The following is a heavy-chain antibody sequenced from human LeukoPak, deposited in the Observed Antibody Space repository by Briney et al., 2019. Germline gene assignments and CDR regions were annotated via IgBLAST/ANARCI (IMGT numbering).Heavy chain of an antibody. CDR1: GFTSSDYY. CDR3: ARYITMIVVVIDY. D-gene: IGHD3-22*01. V-gene: IGHV3-11*01. J-gene: IGHJ4*02. CDR2: ISSSGSTI. Sequence: SGGSLRLSCAASGFTSSDYYMSWIRQAPGKGLEWVSYISSSGSTIYYADSVEGRFTISRDNAKNSLYLQMNSLRAEDTAVYYCARYITMIVVVIDYWGQGTLVTVSS.